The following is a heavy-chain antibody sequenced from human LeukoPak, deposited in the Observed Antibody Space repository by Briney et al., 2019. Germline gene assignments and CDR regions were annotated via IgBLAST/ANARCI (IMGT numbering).Heavy chain of an antibody. J-gene: IGHJ6*02. Sequence: GGSLRLSCAASGFTFSSYAMRWVRQAPGKGLEWVSSISSSSSYIYYADSVKGRFTISRDNAKNSLYLQMNSLRAEDTAVYYCARAKGRDGYTGYGMDVWGQGTTVTVSS. V-gene: IGHV3-21*01. CDR1: GFTFSSYA. CDR2: ISSSSSYI. D-gene: IGHD5-24*01. CDR3: ARAKGRDGYTGYGMDV.